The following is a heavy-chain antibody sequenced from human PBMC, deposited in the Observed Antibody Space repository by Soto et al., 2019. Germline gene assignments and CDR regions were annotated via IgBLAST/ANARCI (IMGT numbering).Heavy chain of an antibody. CDR3: ARGRSLKDV. CDR1: GFTISNYW. CDR2: INGDGSST. Sequence: HPGGSLRLSCAASGFTISNYWMHWVRQAPGKGLVWVSRINGDGSSTSYADSVKGRFTISRDNAENSLYLQMNSLTAEDTALYYCARGRSLKDVWGQGTTVTVSS. V-gene: IGHV3-74*01. J-gene: IGHJ6*02.